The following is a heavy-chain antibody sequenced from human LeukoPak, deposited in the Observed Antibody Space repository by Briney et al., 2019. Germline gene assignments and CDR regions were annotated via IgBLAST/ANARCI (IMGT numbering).Heavy chain of an antibody. Sequence: GGSLRLSCAASGFXFSNYWMHWVREAPGRGLVWFSRIKSDVGGTGYADSVKGRFTISRDNAKNTLYLQMNSLRAEDTAVYYCARAPYSSNWYLDYWGQGTLVTVSS. CDR3: ARAPYSSNWYLDY. CDR2: IKSDVGGT. CDR1: GFXFSNYW. D-gene: IGHD6-13*01. V-gene: IGHV3-74*01. J-gene: IGHJ4*02.